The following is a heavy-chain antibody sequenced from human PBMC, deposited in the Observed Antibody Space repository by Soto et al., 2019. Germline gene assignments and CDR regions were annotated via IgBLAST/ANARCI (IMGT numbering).Heavy chain of an antibody. Sequence: SETLSLTCTVSGGSIRVQSYYWTWIRQTPGKGLECFGSSYYSGTSYFNPALKGRVTISVDTSTNQFSLRLTSVTAADTAVYYCTIRYNGNDYYFDPWGQGTLVTVSS. CDR3: TIRYNGNDYYFDP. J-gene: IGHJ5*02. V-gene: IGHV4-39*01. CDR2: SYYSGTS. D-gene: IGHD1-20*01. CDR1: GGSIRVQSYY.